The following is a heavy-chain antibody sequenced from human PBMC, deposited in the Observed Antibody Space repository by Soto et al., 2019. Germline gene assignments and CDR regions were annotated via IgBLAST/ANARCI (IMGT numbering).Heavy chain of an antibody. CDR1: GFPFSSYA. CDR3: ARKDRYSGYDFSLFDY. Sequence: GSLKTFRAAPGFPFSSYAISWVRQAPGKGLEWVSAISGSGGSTYYADSVKGRFTISRDNSKNTLYLQMNSLRAEDTAVYYCARKDRYSGYDFSLFDYWGQGTLVTVSS. D-gene: IGHD5-12*01. J-gene: IGHJ4*02. V-gene: IGHV3-23*01. CDR2: ISGSGGST.